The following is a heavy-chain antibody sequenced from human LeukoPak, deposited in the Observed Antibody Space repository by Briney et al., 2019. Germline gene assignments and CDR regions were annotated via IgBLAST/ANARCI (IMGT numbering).Heavy chain of an antibody. CDR3: AREGLLLWFGELLSGSSGDGAFDI. J-gene: IGHJ3*02. CDR1: GGTFSSYA. D-gene: IGHD3-10*01. Sequence: ASVKVSCKASGGTFSSYAISWVRQAPGQGLEWMGIINPSGGSTSYAQKFQGRVTMTRDTSTSTVYMELSSLRSEDTAVYYCAREGLLLWFGELLSGSSGDGAFDIWGQGTMVTVSS. V-gene: IGHV1-46*01. CDR2: INPSGGST.